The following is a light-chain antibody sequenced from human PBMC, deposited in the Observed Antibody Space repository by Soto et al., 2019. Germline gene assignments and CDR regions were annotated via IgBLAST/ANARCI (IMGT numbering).Light chain of an antibody. CDR2: GAS. CDR1: QSVSSN. V-gene: IGKV3-20*01. J-gene: IGKJ5*01. Sequence: EIVMTQSPATLSVSPGERATLSCRASQSVSSNLAWYQQKPGQPPRIIIFGASGRATGIPDRFSGSGSGTDFTLTISRLEPEDFAVYYCQQYGSSPVTFGQGTRLEIK. CDR3: QQYGSSPVT.